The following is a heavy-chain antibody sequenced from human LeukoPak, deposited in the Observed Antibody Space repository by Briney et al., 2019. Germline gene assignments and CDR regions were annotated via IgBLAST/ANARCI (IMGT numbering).Heavy chain of an antibody. CDR3: AREKTSGSYWVDC. J-gene: IGHJ4*02. CDR2: IYHSGST. CDR1: GGSISSSNYY. D-gene: IGHD1-26*01. Sequence: SETLSLTCTVSGGSISSSNYYWGWIRQSPGKGLEWMGTIYHSGSTYYNPSLKSRVTISVDTSKNLFSLKLSSLTAADTAVYYCAREKTSGSYWVDCWGQGTLVTVSS. V-gene: IGHV4-39*07.